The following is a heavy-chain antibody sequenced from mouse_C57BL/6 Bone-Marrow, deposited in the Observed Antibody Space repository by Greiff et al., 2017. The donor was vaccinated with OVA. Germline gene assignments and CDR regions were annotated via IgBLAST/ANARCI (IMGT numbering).Heavy chain of an antibody. Sequence: QVQLQQSGAELVKPGASVKLPCKASGYTFTSYWMQWVKQRPGQGLEWIGEIDPSDSYTNYNQKFKGKATLTVDTSSSTAYMQLSSLTSEDSAVYYCAREGFFAYWGQGTLVTVSA. CDR1: GYTFTSYW. V-gene: IGHV1-50*01. CDR3: AREGFFAY. J-gene: IGHJ3*01. CDR2: IDPSDSYT.